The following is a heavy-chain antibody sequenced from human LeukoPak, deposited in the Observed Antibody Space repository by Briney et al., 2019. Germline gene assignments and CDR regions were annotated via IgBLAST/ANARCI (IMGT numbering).Heavy chain of an antibody. CDR3: ARVFGYCSGGSCLYFQH. J-gene: IGHJ1*01. CDR2: ISAYNGNT. V-gene: IGHV1-18*01. Sequence: ASVKVSCMASGYTFTSYGISWVRQAPGQGLEWMGWISAYNGNTNYAQKLQGRVTMTTDTSTSTAYMELRSLRSDDTAVYYCARVFGYCSGGSCLYFQHWGQGTLVTVSS. CDR1: GYTFTSYG. D-gene: IGHD2-15*01.